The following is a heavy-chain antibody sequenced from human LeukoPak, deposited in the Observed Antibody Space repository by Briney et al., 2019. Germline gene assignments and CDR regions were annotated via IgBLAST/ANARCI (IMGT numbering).Heavy chain of an antibody. Sequence: VASVKVSCKASGYNFTDFHINWVRQAPGQGLEWMGWINLHTGGTDHAQKFQGRVTMTRDTSTSTAYMDLTGLKSDDTAVYYCAREYSDTSGYYWGQGTLVTVSS. CDR1: GYNFTDFH. V-gene: IGHV1-2*02. D-gene: IGHD3-22*01. J-gene: IGHJ4*02. CDR3: AREYSDTSGYY. CDR2: INLHTGGT.